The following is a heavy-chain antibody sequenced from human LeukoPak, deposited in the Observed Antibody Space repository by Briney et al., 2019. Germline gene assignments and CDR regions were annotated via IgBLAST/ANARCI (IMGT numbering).Heavy chain of an antibody. CDR1: GFTFSRYG. D-gene: IGHD2-21*02. Sequence: PGGSLRLSCAASGFTFSRYGMHWVRQAPGKGMEWVAVILYDGSNKYYADSVKGRLTISRDNSKNTLYLQMNSLRAEDTAVYYCAKDHEPYCGGDCFNGDYWGQGTLVTVSS. V-gene: IGHV3-30*18. CDR3: AKDHEPYCGGDCFNGDY. J-gene: IGHJ4*02. CDR2: ILYDGSNK.